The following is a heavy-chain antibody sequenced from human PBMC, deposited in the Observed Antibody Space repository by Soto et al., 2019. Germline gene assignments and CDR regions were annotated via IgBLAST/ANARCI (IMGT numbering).Heavy chain of an antibody. J-gene: IGHJ4*02. Sequence: ESGGGVVQPGRSLRLSCAASGFTFSSYGMHWVRQAPGKGLEWVAVIWYDGSDKYYADSVKGRFTISRENSRNTQFLQMNSLRPEDTAVYYCARDRRASSSWYGNFDYWGQGVLVTVSS. CDR3: ARDRRASSSWYGNFDY. V-gene: IGHV3-33*01. CDR2: IWYDGSDK. D-gene: IGHD6-13*01. CDR1: GFTFSSYG.